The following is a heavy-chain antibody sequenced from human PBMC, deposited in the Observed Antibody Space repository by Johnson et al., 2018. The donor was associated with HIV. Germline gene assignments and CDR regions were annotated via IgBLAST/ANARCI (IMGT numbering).Heavy chain of an antibody. D-gene: IGHD3-16*01. V-gene: IGHV3-11*04. CDR3: TRERGEQLRDAFDI. CDR1: GFTFSDYY. J-gene: IGHJ3*02. CDR2: ISSSGSTI. Sequence: QVQLVESGGGLVKPGGSLRLSCVASGFTFSDYYMSWIRQAPGKGLVWVSYISSSGSTIYYADSVKGRFTISRDNSKNTLYLQLNSLGAEDTAISYCTRERGEQLRDAFDIWGQGKMVTVSS.